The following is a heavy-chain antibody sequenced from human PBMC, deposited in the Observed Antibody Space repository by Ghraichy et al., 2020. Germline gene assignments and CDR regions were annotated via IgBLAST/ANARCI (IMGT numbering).Heavy chain of an antibody. CDR2: TKQDGSEK. CDR3: ARESPGSSSWYEG. CDR1: GFTFSSYW. V-gene: IGHV3-7*03. Sequence: GGPLRLSCAASGFTFSSYWMSWVRQAPGKGLEWVANTKQDGSEKYYVDSVKGRFTVSRDNAKNFLYLQMNSLRVEDTAIYYCARESPGSSSWYEGWGQGTLVTVSS. J-gene: IGHJ4*02. D-gene: IGHD6-13*01.